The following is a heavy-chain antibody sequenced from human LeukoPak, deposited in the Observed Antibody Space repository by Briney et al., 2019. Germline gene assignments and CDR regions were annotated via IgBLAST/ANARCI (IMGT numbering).Heavy chain of an antibody. V-gene: IGHV3-21*01. J-gene: IGHJ4*02. CDR1: GFTFSSYS. D-gene: IGHD1-7*01. CDR3: ARKKDWNYREVDY. Sequence: GGSLRLSCAASGFTFSSYSMNWVRQAPGKGLEWVSSISSSSSYICYADSVKGRFTISRDNAKNSLYLQMNSLRAEDTAVYYCARKKDWNYREVDYWGQETLVTVSS. CDR2: ISSSSSYI.